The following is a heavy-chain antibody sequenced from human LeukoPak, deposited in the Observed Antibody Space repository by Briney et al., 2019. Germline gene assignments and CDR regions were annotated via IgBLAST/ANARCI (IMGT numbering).Heavy chain of an antibody. CDR1: GYTFTGYY. J-gene: IGHJ6*03. CDR2: INPNSGGT. V-gene: IGHV1-2*02. CDR3: ARDYGDYGLNYYYYMDV. D-gene: IGHD4-17*01. Sequence: ASVKVSCKASGYTFTGYYMHWVRQAPGQGLEWMGWINPNSGGTNYAQKFQGRVTMTRDTSISTAYMELSRLRSDDTAVYYCARDYGDYGLNYYYYMDVWGKGTTVTVSS.